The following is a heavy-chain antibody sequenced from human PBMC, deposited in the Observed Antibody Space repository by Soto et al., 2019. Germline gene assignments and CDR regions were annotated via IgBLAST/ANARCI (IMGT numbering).Heavy chain of an antibody. CDR1: GYSFSSFG. V-gene: IGHV1-18*01. CDR2: ISPYSGNT. D-gene: IGHD6-19*01. J-gene: IGHJ4*02. Sequence: QVQLVQSGAEVKKPGASVKVSCKASGYSFSSFGISWVRQAPGQGLEWMGWISPYSGNTNYAQKLQGRVTMTTDTSTSTASMELTSLRSDDTAVYYCAREREGSGWFGFGYWGQGTLVTVSS. CDR3: AREREGSGWFGFGY.